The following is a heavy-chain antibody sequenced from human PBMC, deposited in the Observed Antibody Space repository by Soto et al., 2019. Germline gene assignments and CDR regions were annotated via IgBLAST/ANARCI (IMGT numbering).Heavy chain of an antibody. J-gene: IGHJ4*02. CDR2: ISYGGGTT. CDR1: EFTFSNYA. CDR3: AKNPGFYYFSTGYHFDY. V-gene: IGHV3-23*01. Sequence: EVQLLESGGGLVQPGGSLRLSCAASEFTFSNYAMSWVRQAPGKGLEWVSAISYGGGTTYYADSVKGRFTISRDNSKNPPSLHMTCLRAEDTAVYYCAKNPGFYYFSTGYHFDYWGQGTLVTVSS. D-gene: IGHD3-22*01.